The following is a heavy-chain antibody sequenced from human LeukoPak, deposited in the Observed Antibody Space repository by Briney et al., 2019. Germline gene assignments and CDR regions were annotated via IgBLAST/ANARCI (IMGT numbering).Heavy chain of an antibody. Sequence: GRSLRPSCAASGFAFSSYGMHWVRQAPGKGLEWVAVISYDGSNKYYADSVKGRFTISRDNSKNTLYLQMNSLRAEDTAVYYCAKDSRFDDYGDYGDYWGQGTLVTVSS. CDR3: AKDSRFDDYGDYGDY. CDR2: ISYDGSNK. V-gene: IGHV3-30*18. J-gene: IGHJ4*02. CDR1: GFAFSSYG. D-gene: IGHD4-17*01.